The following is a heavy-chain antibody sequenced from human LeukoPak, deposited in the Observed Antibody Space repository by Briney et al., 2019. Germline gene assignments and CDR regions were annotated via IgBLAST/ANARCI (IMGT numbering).Heavy chain of an antibody. J-gene: IGHJ4*02. V-gene: IGHV3-21*01. D-gene: IGHD6-13*01. CDR1: GFTFSSYS. CDR2: ISSSSSYI. CDR3: ARIEGVWIDY. Sequence: PGESLRLSCAASGFTFSSYSMNWVRQAPGKGLEWVSSISSSSSYIYYADSVKGRFTISRDNAKNSLYLQMNSLRAEDTAVYYCARIEGVWIDYWGQGTLVTVSS.